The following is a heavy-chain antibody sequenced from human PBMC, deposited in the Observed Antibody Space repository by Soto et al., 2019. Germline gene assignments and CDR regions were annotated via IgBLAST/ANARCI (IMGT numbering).Heavy chain of an antibody. J-gene: IGHJ5*02. Sequence: SETLSLTCTVSGGSISSSSYYWGWIRQPPGKGLEWIGSIYYSGSTYYNPSLKSRVTISVDTSKNQFSLKLSSVTAADTAVYYCARSNNWNYHWFDPWGQGTLVTVSS. CDR2: IYYSGST. V-gene: IGHV4-39*01. CDR1: GGSISSSSYY. CDR3: ARSNNWNYHWFDP. D-gene: IGHD1-7*01.